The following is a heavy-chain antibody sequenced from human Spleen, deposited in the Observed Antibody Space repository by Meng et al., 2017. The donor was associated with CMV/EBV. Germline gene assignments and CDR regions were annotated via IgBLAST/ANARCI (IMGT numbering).Heavy chain of an antibody. V-gene: IGHV3-21*01. D-gene: IGHD2-2*02. J-gene: IGHJ2*01. CDR3: ARDRGYCISTSCYTRWYFDL. Sequence: FSNYGMHWVRQVPGKGLEWVSSITSSSSYIYYADSVKGRFTISRDNTKNSLYLQMNSLRAEDTAVYYCARDRGYCISTSCYTRWYFDLWGRGTLVTVSS. CDR2: ITSSSSYI. CDR1: FSNYG.